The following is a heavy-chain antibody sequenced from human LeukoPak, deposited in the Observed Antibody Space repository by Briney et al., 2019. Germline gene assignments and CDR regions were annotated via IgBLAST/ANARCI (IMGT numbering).Heavy chain of an antibody. CDR1: GFTFSSYA. CDR3: AKDGGNWDLDY. J-gene: IGHJ4*02. D-gene: IGHD7-27*01. Sequence: PGGSLRLSCAASGFTFSSYAMSWVRQAPGKGLEWVSAISGSGGSTYYADSVKVRFTISRDNSKNMLYLQMNSLKTEDTAVYYCAKDGGNWDLDYWGQGTQVTVSS. CDR2: ISGSGGST. V-gene: IGHV3-23*01.